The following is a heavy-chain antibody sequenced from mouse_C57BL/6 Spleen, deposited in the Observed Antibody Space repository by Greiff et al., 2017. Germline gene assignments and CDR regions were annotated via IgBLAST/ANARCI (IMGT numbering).Heavy chain of an antibody. Sequence: EVKLLESGGGLVKPGGSLKLSCAASGFTFSDYGMHWVRQAPEKGLEWVAYISSGSSTIYYADTVKGRFTISRDNAKNTLCLQMTSLRSDDTAMDYCARTYGNYAFAYGGQGTLVTVSA. V-gene: IGHV5-17*01. J-gene: IGHJ3*01. D-gene: IGHD2-1*01. CDR3: ARTYGNYAFAY. CDR2: ISSGSSTI. CDR1: GFTFSDYG.